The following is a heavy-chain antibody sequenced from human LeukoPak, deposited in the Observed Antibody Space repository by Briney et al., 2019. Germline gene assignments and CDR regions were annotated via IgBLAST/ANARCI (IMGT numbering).Heavy chain of an antibody. CDR2: ISGSGGST. V-gene: IGHV3-23*01. CDR1: GFTVSSNY. CDR3: AKRTTTGTTLGAFDI. J-gene: IGHJ3*02. D-gene: IGHD1-1*01. Sequence: KPGGSLRLXCAASGFTVSSNYMSWVRQAPGKGLEWVSAISGSGGSTYYADSVKGRFTISRDNSKNTLYLQLNSLRAEDTAVYYCAKRTTTGTTLGAFDIWGQGTMVTVSS.